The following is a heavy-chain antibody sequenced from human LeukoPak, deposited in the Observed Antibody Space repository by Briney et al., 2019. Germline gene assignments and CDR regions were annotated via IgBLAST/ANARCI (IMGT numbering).Heavy chain of an antibody. J-gene: IGHJ5*02. Sequence: PGGSLRLSCAASAFTISSYAMSWVRQAPGKGLEWVSVISGSGGRTSYADSVKGRFTISRDNSKNTLYLQLNSLRAEDTALYYCAKDRLSSPTAPRFDPWGQGTQVTVSS. CDR1: AFTISSYA. D-gene: IGHD2/OR15-2a*01. CDR2: ISGSGGRT. V-gene: IGHV3-23*01. CDR3: AKDRLSSPTAPRFDP.